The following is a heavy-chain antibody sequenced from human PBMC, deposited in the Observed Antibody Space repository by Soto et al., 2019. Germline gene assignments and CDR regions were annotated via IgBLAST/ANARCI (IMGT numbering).Heavy chain of an antibody. CDR1: GFTFSSYG. J-gene: IGHJ4*02. D-gene: IGHD6-13*01. CDR2: ISYDGSNK. V-gene: IGHV3-30*18. CDR3: AKDGGGGQHIAAAGTYVWYYFDY. Sequence: QVQLVESGGGVVQPGRSLRLSCAASGFTFSSYGMHWVRQAPGKGLEWVAVISYDGSNKYYADSVKGRFTISRDNSKNTMYLEMTSLRAEDTAAYYCAKDGGGGQHIAAAGTYVWYYFDYWGQGTLVTVSS.